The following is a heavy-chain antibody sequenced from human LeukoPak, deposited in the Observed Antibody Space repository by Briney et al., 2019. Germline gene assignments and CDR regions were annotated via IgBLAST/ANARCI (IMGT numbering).Heavy chain of an antibody. V-gene: IGHV1-2*02. Sequence: ASVKVSCKASGYTFTGYYMHWVRQAPGQRLEWMGWSNPNSGGTNYAQKFQGRVTMTRDTSISTAYMELSRLRSDDTAVYYCAREYSSSSSWFDPWGQGTLGTVSS. CDR2: SNPNSGGT. CDR1: GYTFTGYY. J-gene: IGHJ5*02. CDR3: AREYSSSSSWFDP. D-gene: IGHD6-6*01.